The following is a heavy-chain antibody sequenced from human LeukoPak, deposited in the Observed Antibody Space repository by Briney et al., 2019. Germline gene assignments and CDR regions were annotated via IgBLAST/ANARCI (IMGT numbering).Heavy chain of an antibody. V-gene: IGHV1-18*01. CDR2: ISAYNGNT. Sequence: ASVKVSCKASGYTFTSYGISWVRQAPGQGLEWMGWISAYNGNTNYAQKLQGRVTMTTDTSTSTAYMELRSLRSDDTAVYYCARDCRGGGGSCYPGGDYSSGTDVWGQGTTVTVYS. D-gene: IGHD2-15*01. CDR1: GYTFTSYG. CDR3: ARDCRGGGGSCYPGGDYSSGTDV. J-gene: IGHJ6*02.